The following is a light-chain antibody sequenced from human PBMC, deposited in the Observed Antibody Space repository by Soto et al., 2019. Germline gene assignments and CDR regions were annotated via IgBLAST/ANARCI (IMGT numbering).Light chain of an antibody. CDR2: EVS. CDR3: TSYTTTNTLEVL. CDR1: SSDIGGFNY. V-gene: IGLV2-14*01. Sequence: QSALTQPASVSGSPGQSITISCTGTSSDIGGFNYVSWYQQHPGKAPKLMIYEVSNRPSGVSNRFSGSKSGNTASLTISGLQPEDESDYYCTSYTTTNTLEVLFGGGTKLTVL. J-gene: IGLJ2*01.